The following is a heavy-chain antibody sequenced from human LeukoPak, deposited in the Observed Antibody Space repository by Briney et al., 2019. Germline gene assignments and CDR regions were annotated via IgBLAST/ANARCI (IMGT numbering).Heavy chain of an antibody. D-gene: IGHD2-15*01. Sequence: KPGGSLRLSCAASGFTFSSYSMNWVRQAPGKGLEWVSSISSSSYIYYADSVKGRFTISRDNAKNSLYLQMNSLRAEDTAVYYCARGINCSGGSCYSEVDAFDIWGQGTMVTVSS. V-gene: IGHV3-21*01. CDR2: ISSSSYI. CDR3: ARGINCSGGSCYSEVDAFDI. J-gene: IGHJ3*02. CDR1: GFTFSSYS.